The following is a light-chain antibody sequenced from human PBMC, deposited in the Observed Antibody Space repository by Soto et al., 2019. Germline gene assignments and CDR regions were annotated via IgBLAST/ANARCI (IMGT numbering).Light chain of an antibody. CDR2: DVS. V-gene: IGLV2-14*01. J-gene: IGLJ1*01. Sequence: QSVLTQPASVSGSPGQSITISCTGTSSDVGGYNYVSWYQQHPGKAPKLMIYDVSNRPSGVSNRFSGSKSGNTASLTISGLQAEDEADYYCSSYTSSSSFYFGTGTKVT. CDR1: SSDVGGYNY. CDR3: SSYTSSSSFY.